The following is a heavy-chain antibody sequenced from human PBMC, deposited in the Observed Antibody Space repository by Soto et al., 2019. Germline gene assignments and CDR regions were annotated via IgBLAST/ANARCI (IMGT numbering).Heavy chain of an antibody. Sequence: SETLSLTCTVSGGSISSYYWSWIRQPPGKGLEWIGYIYYSGSTNYNPSLKSRVTISVDTSKNQFSLKLSSVTAADTAVYYCARLAADTQYFDYWGQGTLVTVSS. CDR1: GGSISSYY. J-gene: IGHJ4*02. CDR3: ARLAADTQYFDY. CDR2: IYYSGST. V-gene: IGHV4-59*08. D-gene: IGHD6-13*01.